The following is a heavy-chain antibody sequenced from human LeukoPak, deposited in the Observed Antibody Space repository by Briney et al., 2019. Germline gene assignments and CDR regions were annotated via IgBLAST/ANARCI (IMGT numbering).Heavy chain of an antibody. CDR2: ISYDGSNK. CDR1: GFTFSSYA. D-gene: IGHD4-11*01. CDR3: ARDTVTHDAFDI. Sequence: GRSLRLSCAASGFTFSSYAMHWVRQAPGKGLEWVAVISYDGSNKYYADSVKGRFTISRDNAKNSLYLQMSSLRAEDTAVYYCARDTVTHDAFDIWGQGTMVTVSS. V-gene: IGHV3-30-3*01. J-gene: IGHJ3*02.